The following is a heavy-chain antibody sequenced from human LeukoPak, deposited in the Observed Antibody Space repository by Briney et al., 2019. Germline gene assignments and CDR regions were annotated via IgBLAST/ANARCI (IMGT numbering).Heavy chain of an antibody. CDR1: GGSISSYY. V-gene: IGHV4-4*07. J-gene: IGHJ5*02. Sequence: SETLSLTCTVSGGSISSYYWSWIRQPAGKGLEWIGRIYTSGSTNYNPSLKSRVTMSVDTSKNQFSLKLSSVTAADTAVYYCARYYDSSGYHWFDPWGQGTLVTVSS. D-gene: IGHD3-22*01. CDR3: ARYYDSSGYHWFDP. CDR2: IYTSGST.